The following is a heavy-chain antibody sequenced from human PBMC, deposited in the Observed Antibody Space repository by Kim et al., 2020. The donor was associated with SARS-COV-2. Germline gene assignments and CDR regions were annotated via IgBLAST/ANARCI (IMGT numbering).Heavy chain of an antibody. Sequence: SETLSLTCAVYGGSFSGYYWSWIRQPPGKGLEWIGEINHSGSTNYNPSLKSRVTISVDTSKNQFSLKLSSVTAADTAVYYCARCRYSSSWSYLGPYYFDYWGQGTLVTVSS. J-gene: IGHJ4*02. CDR1: GGSFSGYY. V-gene: IGHV4-34*01. CDR2: INHSGST. D-gene: IGHD6-13*01. CDR3: ARCRYSSSWSYLGPYYFDY.